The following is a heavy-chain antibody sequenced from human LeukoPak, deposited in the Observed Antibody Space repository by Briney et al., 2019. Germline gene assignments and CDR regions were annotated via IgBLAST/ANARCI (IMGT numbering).Heavy chain of an antibody. J-gene: IGHJ4*02. CDR1: GGTFSSYG. V-gene: IGHV1-69*10. D-gene: IGHD2-21*02. CDR2: IIPILGIA. CDR3: ARPTYTGVTSFDY. Sequence: AVKVCCKASGGTFSSYGNSWVRQAPGQGLEWVGGIIPILGIANYAQKFQGRVTITADKSTCTAYMELSSLRSEDTAVYYRARPTYTGVTSFDYWGQGTLVTVSS.